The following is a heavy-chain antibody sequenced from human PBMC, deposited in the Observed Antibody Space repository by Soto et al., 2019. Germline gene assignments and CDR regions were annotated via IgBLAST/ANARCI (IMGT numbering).Heavy chain of an antibody. V-gene: IGHV1-18*01. CDR2: ISAYNGNT. Sequence: ASVKVSCKASGYTFTSYGISWVRQAPGQGLEWMGWISAYNGNTNYAQKLQGRVTMTTDTSTSTAYMELRSLRSDVTAVYYCAREPVVAATKAFDIWGQGTMVTVSS. D-gene: IGHD2-15*01. CDR1: GYTFTSYG. J-gene: IGHJ3*02. CDR3: AREPVVAATKAFDI.